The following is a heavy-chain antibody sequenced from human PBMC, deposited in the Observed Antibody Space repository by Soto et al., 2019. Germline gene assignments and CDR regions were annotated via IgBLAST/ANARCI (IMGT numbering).Heavy chain of an antibody. Sequence: PSETLSLTCTVSGGSISSYYWSWIRQPPGKGLEWIGYIYYSGSTNYNPSLKSRVTISVDTSKNQFSLKLSSVTAAVTAVYYCARLPYYYDEVYFDYWGQGTPVTSPQ. CDR1: GGSISSYY. J-gene: IGHJ4*02. D-gene: IGHD3-22*01. V-gene: IGHV4-59*01. CDR3: ARLPYYYDEVYFDY. CDR2: IYYSGST.